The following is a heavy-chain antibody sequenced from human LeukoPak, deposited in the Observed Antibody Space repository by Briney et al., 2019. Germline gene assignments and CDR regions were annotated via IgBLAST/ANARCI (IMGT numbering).Heavy chain of an antibody. CDR1: GGSISSYY. Sequence: ASETLSLTCTVSGGSISSYYWSWIRQPPGKGLEWIGYIYYSGSTNYNPSLKSRVTISVDTSKNQFSLKLSSVTAADTAVYYCARAHAVVVAATSDFYGMDVWGQGTTVTVSS. CDR2: IYYSGST. CDR3: ARAHAVVVAATSDFYGMDV. J-gene: IGHJ6*02. V-gene: IGHV4-59*01. D-gene: IGHD2-15*01.